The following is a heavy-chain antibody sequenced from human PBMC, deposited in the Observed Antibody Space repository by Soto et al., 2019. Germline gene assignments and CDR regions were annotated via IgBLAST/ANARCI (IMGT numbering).Heavy chain of an antibody. CDR3: AKDPSADQHTLGDY. CDR2: ISGSGGST. D-gene: IGHD7-27*01. V-gene: IGHV3-23*01. CDR1: GFTFSSYA. J-gene: IGHJ4*02. Sequence: EVPLLESGGGLVQPGGSLRLSCAASGFTFSSYAMSWVRQAPGKGLEWVSAISGSGGSTYYADSVKGRFTISRDNSKNTLYLQMNSLRAEDTAVYYCAKDPSADQHTLGDYWGQGTLVTVSS.